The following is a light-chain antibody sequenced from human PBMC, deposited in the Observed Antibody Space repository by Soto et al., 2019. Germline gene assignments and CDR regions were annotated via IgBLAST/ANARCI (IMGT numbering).Light chain of an antibody. J-gene: IGKJ5*01. V-gene: IGKV1-39*01. CDR2: TAS. Sequence: DLQMTQSPSSLSASVGDRVTITCRASQSISRYLSWYQHKPGTAPKLLIYTASSLHTGAPSRFIGGGSGTHFTLTISNLQPEDFATYYCQQTYSLPPVTFGQGTRLEIK. CDR1: QSISRY. CDR3: QQTYSLPPVT.